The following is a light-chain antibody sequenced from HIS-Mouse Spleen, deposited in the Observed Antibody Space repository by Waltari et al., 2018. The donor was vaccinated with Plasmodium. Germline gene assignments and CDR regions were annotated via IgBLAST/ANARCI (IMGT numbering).Light chain of an antibody. CDR1: SSDVGGYNY. Sequence: QSALTQPASVSGSPGQSITISCTGTSSDVGGYNYVSWYQQHPGKAPELMIYDVSNRPPGVSNRCSGSKSGNTASLTISGLQAEDEADYYCSSYTSSSTLVFGGGTKLTVL. CDR3: SSYTSSSTLV. V-gene: IGLV2-14*03. CDR2: DVS. J-gene: IGLJ2*01.